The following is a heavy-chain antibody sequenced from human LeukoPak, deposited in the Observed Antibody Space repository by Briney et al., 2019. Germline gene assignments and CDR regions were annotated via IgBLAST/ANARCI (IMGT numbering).Heavy chain of an antibody. J-gene: IGHJ4*02. D-gene: IGHD5-12*01. V-gene: IGHV4-31*03. CDR2: IYYSGST. Sequence: SETLSLTCTVSGGSISSGGYYWSWIRQHPGKGLEWIGYIYYSGSTYYNPSLKSRVTISVDTSKNQFSLKLSSVPAADTAVYYCARGRWGGYSGYDLDYWGQGTLVTVSS. CDR3: ARGRWGGYSGYDLDY. CDR1: GGSISSGGYY.